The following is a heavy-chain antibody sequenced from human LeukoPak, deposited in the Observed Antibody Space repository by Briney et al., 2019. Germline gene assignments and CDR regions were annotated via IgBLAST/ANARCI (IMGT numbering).Heavy chain of an antibody. J-gene: IGHJ4*02. CDR2: ISGYNGNT. CDR3: ARADYGDYVDFDY. Sequence: ASVKVSCKASGYTFTSYGISWVRQAPGQGLEWMGWISGYNGNTNYAQKLQGRVTMTTDTSTSTAYMELSRLRSDDTAVYYCARADYGDYVDFDYWGQGTLVTVSS. V-gene: IGHV1-18*01. CDR1: GYTFTSYG. D-gene: IGHD4-17*01.